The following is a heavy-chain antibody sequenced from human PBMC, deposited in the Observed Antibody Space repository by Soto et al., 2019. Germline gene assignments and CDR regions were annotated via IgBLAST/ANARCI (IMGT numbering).Heavy chain of an antibody. V-gene: IGHV4-61*01. Sequence: KTSETLSLTCTVSGGSVSSGSYYWSWIRQPPGKGLEWIGYIYYSGSTNYNPSLKSRVTISVDTSKNQFSLKLSSVTAADTAVYYCARTRTTYYYDSSGYLLFDYWGQGTLVTVSS. J-gene: IGHJ4*02. CDR2: IYYSGST. CDR3: ARTRTTYYYDSSGYLLFDY. D-gene: IGHD3-22*01. CDR1: GGSVSSGSYY.